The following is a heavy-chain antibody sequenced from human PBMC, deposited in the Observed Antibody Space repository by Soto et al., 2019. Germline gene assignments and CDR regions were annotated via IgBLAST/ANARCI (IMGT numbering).Heavy chain of an antibody. J-gene: IGHJ6*02. V-gene: IGHV1-69*04. D-gene: IGHD2-2*01. CDR2: IIPILGIA. Sequence: SVKVSCKASGGTFSSYTISWVRQAPGRGLEWMGRIIPILGIANYAQKFQGRVTITADKSTSTAYMELSSLRSEDTAVYYCARDLRVVPAAMGTYYYYYGMDVWGQGTTVTVSS. CDR1: GGTFSSYT. CDR3: ARDLRVVPAAMGTYYYYYGMDV.